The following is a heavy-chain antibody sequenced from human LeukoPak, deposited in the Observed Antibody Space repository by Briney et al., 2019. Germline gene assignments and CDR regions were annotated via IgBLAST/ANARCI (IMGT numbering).Heavy chain of an antibody. V-gene: IGHV1-2*06. D-gene: IGHD3-22*01. CDR1: GYTFTGYY. J-gene: IGHJ4*02. Sequence: ASVKVSCKASGYTFTGYYIHWVRQAPGQGLEWMGRINPNSGGTNYAQKFQGRVTMTRDTSISTTYMDLSRLRSDDTAVYYCARTPVDYYDSSGYPDFDYWGQGTLVTVSS. CDR2: INPNSGGT. CDR3: ARTPVDYYDSSGYPDFDY.